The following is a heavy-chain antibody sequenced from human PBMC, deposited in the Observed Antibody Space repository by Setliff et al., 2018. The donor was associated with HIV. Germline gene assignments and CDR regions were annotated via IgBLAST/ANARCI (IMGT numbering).Heavy chain of an antibody. D-gene: IGHD6-19*01. Sequence: LSLTCNVSGGSISSVNYYWNWIRQPAGKGLEWIGRIYASGSPTYNSSLESRVTISVDTSKNHFSLRLNSVTAADTAVYFCARAPRYYRGWYIPEYFDNWGEGTLVTVSS. CDR2: IYASGSP. V-gene: IGHV4-61*02. CDR3: ARAPRYYRGWYIPEYFDN. CDR1: GGSISSVNYY. J-gene: IGHJ4*02.